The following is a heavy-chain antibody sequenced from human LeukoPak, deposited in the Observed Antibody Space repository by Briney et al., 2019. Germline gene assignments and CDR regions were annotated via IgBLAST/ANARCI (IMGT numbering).Heavy chain of an antibody. CDR3: ARGLIAAGDYFDY. CDR2: ISSSSSTI. D-gene: IGHD6-13*01. J-gene: IGHJ4*02. Sequence: GGSLRLSCAASGFAFSSCSMNWVRQAPGKGLEWVSYISSSSSTIYYADSVKGRFTISRDNAKNSLYLQMNSLRAEDTAVYYCARGLIAAGDYFDYWGQGTLVTVSS. V-gene: IGHV3-48*04. CDR1: GFAFSSCS.